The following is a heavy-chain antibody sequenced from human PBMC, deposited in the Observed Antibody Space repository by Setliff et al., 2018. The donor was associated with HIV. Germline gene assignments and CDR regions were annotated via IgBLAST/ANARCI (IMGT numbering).Heavy chain of an antibody. CDR3: ARDPYCSGDGCFRYYQH. V-gene: IGHV4-39*07. CDR1: GVSTSSSSYY. Sequence: SETLSLTCIVSGVSTSSSSYYWAWIRQSPGKGLEWIGSIYAGGSTYYQPSLKSRVTISVDTSKNQFSLKLSSVTAADTAVYFCARDPYCSGDGCFRYYQHWGRGTLVTVSS. CDR2: IYAGGST. D-gene: IGHD2-15*01. J-gene: IGHJ1*01.